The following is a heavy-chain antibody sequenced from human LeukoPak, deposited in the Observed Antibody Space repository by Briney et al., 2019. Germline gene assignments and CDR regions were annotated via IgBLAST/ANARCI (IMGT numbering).Heavy chain of an antibody. D-gene: IGHD6-6*01. CDR2: IYYSGST. J-gene: IGHJ4*02. CDR1: GGSVSSGSYY. Sequence: SETLSLTCTVSGGSVSSGSYYWSWIQQPPGKGLEWIGYIYYSGSTNYNPSLKSRVTISVDTSKNQFSLKLSSVTAADTAVYYCARDLAARQDYWGQGTLVTVSS. V-gene: IGHV4-61*01. CDR3: ARDLAARQDY.